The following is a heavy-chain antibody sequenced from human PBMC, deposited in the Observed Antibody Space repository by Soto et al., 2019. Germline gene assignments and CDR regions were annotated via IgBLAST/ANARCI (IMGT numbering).Heavy chain of an antibody. CDR1: GFSFSTYA. CDR2: ISAGGGNT. V-gene: IGHV3-23*01. CDR3: ATHAEYQLVSWFEP. D-gene: IGHD2-2*01. Sequence: EVQLLESGGGLVQPGGSLRLSCAVSGFSFSTYAMSWVRQAPGKGLEWVSGISAGGGNTYYADSVRGRFTISRDNSKDTLYLQITSQRAEDTAFYYCATHAEYQLVSWFEPWGQGTLLTVSS. J-gene: IGHJ5*02.